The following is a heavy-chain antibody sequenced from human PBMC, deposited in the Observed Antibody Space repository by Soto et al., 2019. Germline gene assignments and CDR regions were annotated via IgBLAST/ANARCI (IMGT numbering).Heavy chain of an antibody. CDR2: ITSSNTI. CDR3: ASGLLRSATGGTRY. CDR1: GFTLNNYN. D-gene: IGHD6-13*01. V-gene: IGHV3-48*02. Sequence: EVQLVESGGGLVQPGGSLRLSCAASGFTLNNYNMNLVRQAPGKGLESISFITSSNTIYYADSVKGRFTISRDNAKNSLYLQLNSLRDEDTAVYYCASGLLRSATGGTRYWGQGTLVTVSS. J-gene: IGHJ4*02.